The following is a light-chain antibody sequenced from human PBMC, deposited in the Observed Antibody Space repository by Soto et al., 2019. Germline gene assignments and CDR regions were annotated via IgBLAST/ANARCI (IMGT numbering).Light chain of an antibody. CDR3: CSYTSSTTWV. V-gene: IGLV2-14*03. CDR1: SSDVGGYNY. Sequence: QSALTQPASVSGSPGQSITISCTGASSDVGGYNYVSWYQQHPGKAPKLMLYDVGSRPSGVSNRFSGSKSGNTASLTISGLQAEDEADYYCCSYTSSTTWVLGGGTKVTVL. J-gene: IGLJ3*02. CDR2: DVG.